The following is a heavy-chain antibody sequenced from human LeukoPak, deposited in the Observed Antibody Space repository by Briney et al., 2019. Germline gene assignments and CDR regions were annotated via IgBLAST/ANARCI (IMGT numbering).Heavy chain of an antibody. D-gene: IGHD3-22*01. CDR1: GGTFSSYA. V-gene: IGHV1-69*04. CDR2: IIPILGIA. Sequence: ASVKVSCKASGGTFSSYAISWVRQAPGQGLEWMGRIIPILGIANYAQKFQGRVTITADKSTSTAYMELSSLRSEDTAVYYCARPLGSRGYYDSSGYNDAFDIRGQGTMVTVSS. CDR3: ARPLGSRGYYDSSGYNDAFDI. J-gene: IGHJ3*02.